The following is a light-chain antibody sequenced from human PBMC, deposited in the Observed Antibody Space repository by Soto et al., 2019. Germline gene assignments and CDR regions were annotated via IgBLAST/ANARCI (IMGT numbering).Light chain of an antibody. J-gene: IGKJ4*01. CDR1: QAMSTY. CDR3: QQLNEYQLA. Sequence: DIQLTQSPSFLSASVGDTVTITCRASQAMSTYLAWYQQKPGKVPKLLIRSASTLKSGVPPRFSGGGSGTAFTLTISTLQPDDSGIYYSQQLNEYQLAFGGGTNVEIK. CDR2: SAS. V-gene: IGKV1-9*01.